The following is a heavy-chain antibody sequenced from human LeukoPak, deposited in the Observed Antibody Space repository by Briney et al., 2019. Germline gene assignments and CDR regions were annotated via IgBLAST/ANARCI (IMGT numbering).Heavy chain of an antibody. V-gene: IGHV3-48*03. CDR2: ISSSGSTM. D-gene: IGHD5-12*01. CDR1: GFTFSSYE. CDR3: ARRWLRRGIDY. J-gene: IGHJ4*02. Sequence: GGSLRLSCAASGFTFSSYEMNWVRQAPGKGLEWVSYISSSGSTMYYADSVKGRFTISRDNAKNSLYLQMNSLRAEDTAVYYCARRWLRRGIDYWGQGTLVTVSS.